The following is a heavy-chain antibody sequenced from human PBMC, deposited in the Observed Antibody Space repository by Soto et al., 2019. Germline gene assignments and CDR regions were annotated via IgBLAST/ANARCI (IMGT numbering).Heavy chain of an antibody. J-gene: IGHJ6*03. V-gene: IGHV4-34*01. Sequence: SETLSLTCAGYGGSFSGYYWSWIRQPPGKGLERIGEINHSGSTNYNPPLKSRVTISVDTSKNQFSLKLSSVTAADTAVYYCARRVHDYGDQGYSYYYDMHVWGKGTTVTVSS. CDR3: ARRVHDYGDQGYSYYYDMHV. D-gene: IGHD4-17*01. CDR1: GGSFSGYY. CDR2: INHSGST.